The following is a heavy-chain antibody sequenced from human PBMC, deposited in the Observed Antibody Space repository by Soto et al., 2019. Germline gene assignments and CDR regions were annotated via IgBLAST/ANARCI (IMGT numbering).Heavy chain of an antibody. CDR3: ANWGQSGSDF. V-gene: IGHV3-23*01. D-gene: IGHD3-16*01. Sequence: PVGSLRLSCAASWLPFSFFPMSWVRQAPGKGLEWVAGISSTGGTIYYADPVRGRFTIPRDKSKNTLYLQMDSLRAEDTAVYYCANWGQSGSDFWGQGTLVTDS. J-gene: IGHJ4*02. CDR2: ISSTGGTI. CDR1: WLPFSFFP.